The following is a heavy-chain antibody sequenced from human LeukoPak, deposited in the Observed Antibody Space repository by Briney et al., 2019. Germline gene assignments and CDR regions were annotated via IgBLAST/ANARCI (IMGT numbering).Heavy chain of an antibody. Sequence: GASVTVSCKTSGYSFTSHGISWVRQAPGQGLEWMGWISGYNGNTNYAQKFQGRVTMTTDASTRTAHMEVRGLRSDDTAVYYCARGGWTTGFYYSGQGTLLTVSS. CDR2: ISGYNGNT. D-gene: IGHD3/OR15-3a*01. V-gene: IGHV1-18*01. J-gene: IGHJ4*02. CDR1: GYSFTSHG. CDR3: ARGGWTTGFYY.